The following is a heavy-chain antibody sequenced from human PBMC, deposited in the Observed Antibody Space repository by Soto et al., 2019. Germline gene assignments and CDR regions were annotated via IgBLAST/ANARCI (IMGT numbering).Heavy chain of an antibody. J-gene: IGHJ6*02. CDR1: GGTFSSYA. CDR3: ARAQGSSTSLEIYDYYYYGMDV. D-gene: IGHD2-2*01. Sequence: QVQLVQSGAEVKKPGSSVKVSCKASGGTFSSYAISWVRQAPGQGLEWMGGIIPISGTANYAQKFQGRVTITADESTGTAYMELSSLKSEDTAVYYCARAQGSSTSLEIYDYYYYGMDVWGQGTTVTVSS. CDR2: IIPISGTA. V-gene: IGHV1-69*01.